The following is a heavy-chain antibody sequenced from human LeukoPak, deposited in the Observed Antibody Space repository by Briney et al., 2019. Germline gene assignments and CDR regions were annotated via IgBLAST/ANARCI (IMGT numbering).Heavy chain of an antibody. J-gene: IGHJ4*02. CDR2: FYKGGSS. V-gene: IGHV4-59*01. CDR3: VTLLGYRSGWYSYY. D-gene: IGHD6-19*01. CDR1: GGSITGDS. Sequence: SETLSLTCTVSGGSITGDSWGWIRQPPGKGLEWIEYFYKGGSSSHNPSLKSRVSMSEDTSKNQFSLKLSSVTAADTAMYYCVTLLGYRSGWYSYYWGQGTLVTVSS.